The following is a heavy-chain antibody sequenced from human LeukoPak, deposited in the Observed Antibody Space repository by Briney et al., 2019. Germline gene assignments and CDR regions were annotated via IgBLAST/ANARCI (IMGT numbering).Heavy chain of an antibody. J-gene: IGHJ4*02. V-gene: IGHV4-4*07. CDR3: ARRDISSGWSFDY. CDR1: GGSISSYY. Sequence: SETLSLTCTVSGGSISSYYWSWIRQPAGKGLEWIGRVYPGESSEYNPPLKSRVSMSIDTPENQVSLTIRSVTAADTAVYYCARRDISSGWSFDYWGQGILVTVSS. CDR2: VYPGESS. D-gene: IGHD6-19*01.